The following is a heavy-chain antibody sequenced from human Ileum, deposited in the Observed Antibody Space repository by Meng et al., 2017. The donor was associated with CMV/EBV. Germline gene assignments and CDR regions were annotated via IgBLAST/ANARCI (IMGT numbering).Heavy chain of an antibody. J-gene: IGHJ4*02. Sequence: QVQLRESGPGLVKPSGTLSLTCAVSGASIGSDIYWSWVRQPPGKGLEWIGEIYQTGATNYNPSLKSRVTISMDKSKNQFSLILTSVTAADTAFYYCARLFGYSYGAIDYWGQGTLVTVSS. CDR3: ARLFGYSYGAIDY. CDR2: IYQTGAT. D-gene: IGHD5-18*01. CDR1: GASIGSDIY. V-gene: IGHV4-4*02.